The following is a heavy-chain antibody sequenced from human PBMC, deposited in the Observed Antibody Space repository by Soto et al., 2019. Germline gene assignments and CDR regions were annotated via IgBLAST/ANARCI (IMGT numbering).Heavy chain of an antibody. J-gene: IGHJ4*02. Sequence: PSETLTLSCAVYGGSFSGYYRHWIRQPPGKGLEWIGEINHSGSTNYNPSLKSRVTISVDTSKNQFSLKLSSVTAADTAVYYCASSHGYGSYYFDYWGQGTLVTVSS. CDR2: INHSGST. D-gene: IGHD3-10*01. CDR3: ASSHGYGSYYFDY. CDR1: GGSFSGYY. V-gene: IGHV4-34*01.